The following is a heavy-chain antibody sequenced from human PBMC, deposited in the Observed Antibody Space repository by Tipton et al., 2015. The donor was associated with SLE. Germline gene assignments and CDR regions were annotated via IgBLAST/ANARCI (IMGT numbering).Heavy chain of an antibody. CDR3: ARDVLR. CDR2: INTDGSST. D-gene: IGHD2-8*02. Sequence: SLRLSCAASGFTFSDYWMFWVRQAPGKGLERVSRINTDGSSTTYADSVKGRFTISRDNAKNTLYLQMNSLTVEDTAVYYCARDVLRRGQGILVTVSS. V-gene: IGHV3-74*01. J-gene: IGHJ4*02. CDR1: GFTFSDYW.